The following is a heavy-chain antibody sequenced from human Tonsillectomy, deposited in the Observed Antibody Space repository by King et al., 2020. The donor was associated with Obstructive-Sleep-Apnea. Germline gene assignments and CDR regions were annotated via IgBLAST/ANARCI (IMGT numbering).Heavy chain of an antibody. CDR2: IKSKTDGGTT. J-gene: IGHJ4*02. V-gene: IGHV3-15*01. CDR1: GFTFSNAW. D-gene: IGHD4-23*01. CDR3: TTYIPHDHGGNSGCFDY. Sequence: VQLVESGGGLVKPGGSLRLSCAASGFTFSNAWMSWVRQAPGKGLEWVGRIKSKTDGGTTDYAAPVKGRFTISRDDSKNTLYLQMNSLKTEATAVYYCTTYIPHDHGGNSGCFDYWGQGTLVTVSS.